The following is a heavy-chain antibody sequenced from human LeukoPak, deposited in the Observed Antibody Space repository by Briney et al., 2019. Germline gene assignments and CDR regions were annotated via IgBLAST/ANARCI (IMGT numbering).Heavy chain of an antibody. J-gene: IGHJ4*02. CDR1: GGSISSYY. CDR3: ARTSSRTAYFDS. D-gene: IGHD2-2*01. Sequence: SETLSLTCTVSGGSISSYYWSWLRQPPGKGLEWIGYIYYSGSTNYNPSLKSRVTISVDTSKNQFSLKLSSVTAPDTAVYYCARTSSRTAYFDSWGQGTLVTVSS. V-gene: IGHV4-59*01. CDR2: IYYSGST.